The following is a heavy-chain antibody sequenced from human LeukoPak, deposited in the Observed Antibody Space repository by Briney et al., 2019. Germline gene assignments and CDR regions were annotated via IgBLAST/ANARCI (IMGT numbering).Heavy chain of an antibody. V-gene: IGHV4-61*02. CDR2: IYTSGST. CDR1: GGSISSGSYY. CDR3: ARWDGYNDDI. Sequence: SETLSLTCTVSGGSISSGSYYWSWIRQPAGKGLEWIGRIYTSGSTNYNPSLKSRVTISVDTSKNQFSLKLSSVTAADTAVYYCARWDGYNDDIWGQGTMVTVSS. J-gene: IGHJ3*02. D-gene: IGHD5-24*01.